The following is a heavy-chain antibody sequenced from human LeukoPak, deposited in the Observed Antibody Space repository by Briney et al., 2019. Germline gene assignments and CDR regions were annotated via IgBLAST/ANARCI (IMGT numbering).Heavy chain of an antibody. Sequence: PGGSLRLSCAASGFTFSSYAMSWVRQAPGKGLEWVSAISGSGGSTYYADSVKGRFTISRDNSKNTLYLQMNSLRAEGTAVYYCAKGAMVRGVMGVAFDIWGQGTMVTVSS. V-gene: IGHV3-23*01. CDR3: AKGAMVRGVMGVAFDI. D-gene: IGHD3-10*01. CDR1: GFTFSSYA. CDR2: ISGSGGST. J-gene: IGHJ3*02.